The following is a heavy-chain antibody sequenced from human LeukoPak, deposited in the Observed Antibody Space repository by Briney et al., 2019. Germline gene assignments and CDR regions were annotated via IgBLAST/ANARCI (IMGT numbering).Heavy chain of an antibody. D-gene: IGHD3-16*01. CDR3: ARDSSYDYVWGSYYYYGMDV. V-gene: IGHV4-61*01. J-gene: IGHJ6*02. Sequence: SETLSLTCTVSGGSISSSSYYWSWIRQPPGKGLEWIGYIYYSGSTNYNPSLKSRVTISVDTSKNQFSLKLSSVTAADTAVYYCARDSSYDYVWGSYYYYGMDVWGQGTTVTVSS. CDR2: IYYSGST. CDR1: GGSISSSSYY.